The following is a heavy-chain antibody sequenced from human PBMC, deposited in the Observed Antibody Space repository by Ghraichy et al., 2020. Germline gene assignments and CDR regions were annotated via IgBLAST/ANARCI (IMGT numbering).Heavy chain of an antibody. CDR2: ITSDTDTI. J-gene: IGHJ3*02. D-gene: IGHD3-9*01. V-gene: IGHV3-48*01. CDR3: ARAGILTGYSPSAFDI. Sequence: LSLTCVASGFTFNSYNMNWVRQAPGKGLEWISYITSDTDTIYYADSVKGRFTISRDNAKNSLYLQMNSLRAEDTAVYCCARAGILTGYSPSAFDIWGQGTMVTVSS. CDR1: GFTFNSYN.